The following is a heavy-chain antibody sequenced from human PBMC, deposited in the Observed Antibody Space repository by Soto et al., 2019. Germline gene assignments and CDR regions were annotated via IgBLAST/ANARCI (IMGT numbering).Heavy chain of an antibody. J-gene: IGHJ6*02. Sequence: QVQLVESGGGVVQPGRSLRLSCAASGFTFSSYGMHWVRQAPGKGLEWVAVISYDGSNKYYADSVKGRFTISRDNSKNTLYLQMNSLRAEDTAVYYCAKDWGCGYCSSTSLHSYYYYYGMGVWGQGTTVTVSS. CDR3: AKDWGCGYCSSTSLHSYYYYYGMGV. CDR2: ISYDGSNK. D-gene: IGHD2-2*03. CDR1: GFTFSSYG. V-gene: IGHV3-30*18.